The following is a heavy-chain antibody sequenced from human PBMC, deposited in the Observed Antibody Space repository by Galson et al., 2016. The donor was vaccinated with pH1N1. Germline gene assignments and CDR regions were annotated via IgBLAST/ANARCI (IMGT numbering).Heavy chain of an antibody. J-gene: IGHJ6*02. V-gene: IGHV1-69*13. CDR3: ARPYSGYDRPYYSGMDV. D-gene: IGHD5-12*01. Sequence: SVKVSCKASGGTFSSYTFSWLRQAPGQGLEWMGGISPVFGTKNYAQKFQGRVTVSADEPTSTAYMKLSSLRSEDTAVYYCARPYSGYDRPYYSGMDVWGQGTTVTVSS. CDR2: ISPVFGTK. CDR1: GGTFSSYT.